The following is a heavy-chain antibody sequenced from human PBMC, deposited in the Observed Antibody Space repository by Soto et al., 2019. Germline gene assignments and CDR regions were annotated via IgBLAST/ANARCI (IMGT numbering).Heavy chain of an antibody. CDR3: AKDYVLEWLRYYYGMDV. D-gene: IGHD3-3*01. J-gene: IGHJ6*02. CDR2: ISYDGGNK. Sequence: GGSLRLSCAASGFTFSTYGMHWVRQAPGKGLEWVAVISYDGGNKNYADSVKGRFTISRDNSKNTLYLQMNSLRAEDTAVYYCAKDYVLEWLRYYYGMDVWGQGTTVTVSS. CDR1: GFTFSTYG. V-gene: IGHV3-30*18.